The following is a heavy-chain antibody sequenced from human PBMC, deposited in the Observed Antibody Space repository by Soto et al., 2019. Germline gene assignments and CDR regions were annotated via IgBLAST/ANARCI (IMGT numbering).Heavy chain of an antibody. D-gene: IGHD3-3*01. V-gene: IGHV3-23*01. CDR3: ARNPKPHLRFLEWLLFDY. CDR2: ISGSGGST. CDR1: GFTFSSYA. J-gene: IGHJ4*02. Sequence: GGSLRLSCAASGFTFSSYAMSWVRQAPGKGLEWVSAISGSGGSTYYADSVKGRFTISRDNSKNTLYLQMNSLRAEDTAVYYCARNPKPHLRFLEWLLFDYWGQGTLVTVSS.